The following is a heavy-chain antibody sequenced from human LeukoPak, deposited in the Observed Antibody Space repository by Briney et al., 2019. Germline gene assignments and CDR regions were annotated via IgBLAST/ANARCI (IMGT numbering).Heavy chain of an antibody. J-gene: IGHJ4*02. V-gene: IGHV4-38-2*01. CDR2: IYYSWGM. D-gene: IGHD1-14*01. Sequence: SETLSLTCAVSGSSVTSNYFWGWIRQPPGKALEWIATIYYSWGMYFNPSLKSRVTVSLDASKNQFSLKMTSLTAADTAIYYCARNLTAGFLDYWGQGIMVTVSS. CDR1: GSSVTSNYF. CDR3: ARNLTAGFLDY.